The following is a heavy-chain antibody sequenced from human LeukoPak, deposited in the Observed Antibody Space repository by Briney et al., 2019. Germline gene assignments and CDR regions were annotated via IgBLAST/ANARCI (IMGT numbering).Heavy chain of an antibody. J-gene: IGHJ4*02. CDR3: ARARFGESVRPFDY. Sequence: GGSLRLSCAASGFTFSSYSMNWVRQAPGKGLEWVSSISSSSYIYYADSVKGRFTISRDNAKNSLYLQMNSLRAEDTAVYYCARARFGESVRPFDYWGQGTLVTVSS. CDR2: ISSSSYI. D-gene: IGHD3-10*01. CDR1: GFTFSSYS. V-gene: IGHV3-21*01.